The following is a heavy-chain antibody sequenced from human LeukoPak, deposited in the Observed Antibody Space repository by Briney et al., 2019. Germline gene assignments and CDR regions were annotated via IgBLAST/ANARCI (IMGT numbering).Heavy chain of an antibody. CDR2: IYSSGNT. V-gene: IGHV4-4*07. CDR3: ARERGDLRGDAFDI. CDR1: VVSFSTYY. D-gene: IGHD3-10*01. J-gene: IGHJ3*02. Sequence: PWETLSLTCTVSVVSFSTYYWTWIRQPAGKGLEWIGRIYSSGNTNYNPSLESRVTMSINTSKNQFSLKLTSVTAADTAVYYCARERGDLRGDAFDIWGQGTMFTVSS.